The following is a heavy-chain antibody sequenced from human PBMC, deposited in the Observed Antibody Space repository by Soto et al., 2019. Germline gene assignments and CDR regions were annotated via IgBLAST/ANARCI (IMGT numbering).Heavy chain of an antibody. CDR2: IIPIFGTA. V-gene: IGHV1-69*06. J-gene: IGHJ3*02. CDR3: ARVAQDIVVVVAATRGAAFDI. CDR1: GGTFSSYA. Sequence: QVQLVQSGAEVKKPGSSVKVSCKASGGTFSSYAISWVRQPPGQGLEWMGGIIPIFGTANYAQKFQGRVTITADKSTSTAYMELSSLRSEDTAVYYCARVAQDIVVVVAATRGAAFDIWGQGTMVTVSS. D-gene: IGHD2-15*01.